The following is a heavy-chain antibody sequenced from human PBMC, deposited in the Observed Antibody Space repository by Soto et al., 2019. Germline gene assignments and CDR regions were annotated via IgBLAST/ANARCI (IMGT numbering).Heavy chain of an antibody. V-gene: IGHV1-69*01. J-gene: IGHJ6*02. CDR3: AGDVTVNYYDNTYYYYAMDV. CDR2: IIPFFKAT. Sequence: QVQLVQSGAEVQMPESSVQVSCKASGGTFTSHAISWVRQAPGQGLEWMGVIIPFFKATNYAQKFQGRVTITADDSMTTVYMDLYSLTSDDTAVYYCAGDVTVNYYDNTYYYYAMDVWGQGTTVTVSS. CDR1: GGTFTSHA. D-gene: IGHD3-16*01.